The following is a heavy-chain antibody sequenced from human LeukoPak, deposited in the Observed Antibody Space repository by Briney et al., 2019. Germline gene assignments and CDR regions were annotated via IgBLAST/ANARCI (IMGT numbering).Heavy chain of an antibody. CDR3: PTDPNWDTVATIPHIAPGEA. J-gene: IGHJ4*02. D-gene: IGHD5-12*01. Sequence: GGSLGLSCAAAGLTLSNAWISSARQAPGKGGGWAGRIKSKTEGGTTDYAAHVKGRFTNSRGDSKNTLYLQMNTLKTEDTALYYCPTDPNWDTVATIPHIAPGEAWGQGTLVTVSS. V-gene: IGHV3-15*01. CDR1: GLTLSNAW. CDR2: IKSKTEGGTT.